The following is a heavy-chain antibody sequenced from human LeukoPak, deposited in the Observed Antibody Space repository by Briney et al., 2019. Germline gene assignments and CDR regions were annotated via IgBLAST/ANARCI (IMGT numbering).Heavy chain of an antibody. D-gene: IGHD1-26*01. CDR2: INPNSGGT. CDR1: GYTFTSYG. Sequence: ASVKVSCKASGYTFTSYGISWVRQAPGQGLEWMGWINPNSGGTNYAQKFQGRVTMTRDTSISTAYMELSRLRSDDTAVYYCARDGSELQPFDYWGQGTLVTVSS. CDR3: ARDGSELQPFDY. J-gene: IGHJ4*02. V-gene: IGHV1-2*02.